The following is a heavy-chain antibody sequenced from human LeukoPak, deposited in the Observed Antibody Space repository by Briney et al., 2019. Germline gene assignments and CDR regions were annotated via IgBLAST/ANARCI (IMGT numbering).Heavy chain of an antibody. Sequence: ASVKVSCKASGYTFTTYYMHWVRQAPGQGLEWMGIINPSGGSTSYAQKFQGRVTMTRDTSTSTVYMELSSLRSEDTAVYYCARGGGRVYYYDAFDIWGQGTMVTVSS. CDR1: GYTFTTYY. D-gene: IGHD3-10*01. CDR2: INPSGGST. CDR3: ARGGGRVYYYDAFDI. V-gene: IGHV1-46*01. J-gene: IGHJ3*02.